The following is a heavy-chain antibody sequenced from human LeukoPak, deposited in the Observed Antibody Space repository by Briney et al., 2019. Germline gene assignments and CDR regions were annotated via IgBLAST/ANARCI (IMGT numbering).Heavy chain of an antibody. V-gene: IGHV1-2*02. Sequence: ASVKVSCKASGYTLTGHHMHWVRQAPGQGVEWMGWIHPNSGGTNYAQKFQGRVTMTRDTSISTAYMELSRLRSDDTAVYYCARIDGTAPDYWGQGTLVTVSS. D-gene: IGHD5-24*01. J-gene: IGHJ4*02. CDR1: GYTLTGHH. CDR3: ARIDGTAPDY. CDR2: IHPNSGGT.